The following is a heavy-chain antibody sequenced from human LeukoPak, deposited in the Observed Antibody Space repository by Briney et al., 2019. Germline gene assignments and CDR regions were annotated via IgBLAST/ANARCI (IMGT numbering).Heavy chain of an antibody. D-gene: IGHD3-3*01. CDR1: GGSFSGYY. V-gene: IGHV4-34*01. Sequence: SETLSLTCAVYGGSFSGYYWSWIRQPPGKGLEWIGEINHSGSTNYNPSLKSRVTISVDTSRNQFSLKLSSVTAADTAVYYCARGSNLYDFGMGYPTGYFQHGGKGTLATVP. CDR2: INHSGST. CDR3: ARGSNLYDFGMGYPTGYFQH. J-gene: IGHJ1*01.